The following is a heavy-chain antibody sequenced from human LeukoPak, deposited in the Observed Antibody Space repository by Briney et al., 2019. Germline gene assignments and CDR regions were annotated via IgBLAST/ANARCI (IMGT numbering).Heavy chain of an antibody. J-gene: IGHJ4*02. CDR2: IIPIFGTA. D-gene: IGHD4-23*01. Sequence: SVKVSCKASGGTFSSYAISWVRQAPGQGLEWMGGIIPIFGTANYAQKFQGRVTITADESTSTAYMELSSLRSEDTAVYYCARARRAFYGGDYWGQGTLVTVSS. CDR1: GGTFSSYA. CDR3: ARARRAFYGGDY. V-gene: IGHV1-69*13.